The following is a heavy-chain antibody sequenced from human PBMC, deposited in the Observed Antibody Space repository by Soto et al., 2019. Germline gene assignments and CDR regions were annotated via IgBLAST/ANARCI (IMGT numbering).Heavy chain of an antibody. CDR2: IKEDGSES. V-gene: IGHV3-7*03. CDR1: ELHFMSDW. Sequence: GGSLRLSCAASELHFMSDWMTWVRPAPGKGLEWVARIKEDGSESYYVDSVKGRFTLSRDNAKNSLYLQMNSLRPDDTAVYYCARVATPISRNDHWGQGTVVPVA. D-gene: IGHD2-2*02. CDR3: ARVATPISRNDH. J-gene: IGHJ4*02.